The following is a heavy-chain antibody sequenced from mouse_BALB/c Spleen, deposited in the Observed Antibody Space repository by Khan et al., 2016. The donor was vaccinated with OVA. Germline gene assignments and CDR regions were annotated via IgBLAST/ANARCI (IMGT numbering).Heavy chain of an antibody. J-gene: IGHJ4*01. CDR1: GYSITSDYA. CDR3: ARDGSRYNYAMDY. Sequence: EVQLQESGPGLVKPSQSLSLTCTVTGYSITSDYAWNWIRQFPGNKLEWMGYIRYSGSTNYNQSLKSRISITRDTSKNQFFLQLNSVTTEDTATYDCARDGSRYNYAMDYWGQGTSVTVSS. V-gene: IGHV3-2*02. D-gene: IGHD2-3*01. CDR2: IRYSGST.